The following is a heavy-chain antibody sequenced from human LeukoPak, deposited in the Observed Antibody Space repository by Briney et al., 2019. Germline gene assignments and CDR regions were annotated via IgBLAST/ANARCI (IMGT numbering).Heavy chain of an antibody. J-gene: IGHJ4*02. Sequence: ASVKVSCKASGYTFTGYYMHWVRQAPGQGLEWMGWINPNSGGTNYAQKFQGRVTMTSDTSISTAYMELSRLRSDDTAVYYCARDPNYDFWSGYPKSSYYFDYWGQGTLVTVSS. D-gene: IGHD3-3*01. CDR1: GYTFTGYY. V-gene: IGHV1-2*02. CDR3: ARDPNYDFWSGYPKSSYYFDY. CDR2: INPNSGGT.